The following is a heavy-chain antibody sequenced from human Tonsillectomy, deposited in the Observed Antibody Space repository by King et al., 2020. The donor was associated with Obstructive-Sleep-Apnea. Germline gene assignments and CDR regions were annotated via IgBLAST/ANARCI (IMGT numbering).Heavy chain of an antibody. CDR2: IYYSGST. V-gene: IGHV4-59*01. CDR1: GGSISSYY. J-gene: IGHJ4*02. CDR3: ARGFVTASPYIFDY. Sequence: VQLQESGPGLVKPSETLSLTCTVSGGSISSYYWSWIRQPPGKGLEWIGYIYYSGSTNYNPSLKSRVTISVDTSKNQLSLKLSSVTAADTAVYYCARGFVTASPYIFDYWGQGTLVTVSS. D-gene: IGHD2-21*02.